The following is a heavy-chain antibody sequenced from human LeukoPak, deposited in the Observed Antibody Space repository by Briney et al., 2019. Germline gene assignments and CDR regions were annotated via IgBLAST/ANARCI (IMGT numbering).Heavy chain of an antibody. CDR3: ASGTIFGVIAPSSFHR. Sequence: SETLSLTCAVSGYSISSGYYWTWIRQSPGKGLEWIGYIFYGGNTNYNPSLKSRVTMSMDTSKSQFSLKLTSVTAADTAVHYCASGTIFGVIAPSSFHRWGRGALVTVSS. J-gene: IGHJ5*02. D-gene: IGHD3-3*01. CDR2: IFYGGNT. CDR1: GYSISSGYY. V-gene: IGHV4-61*01.